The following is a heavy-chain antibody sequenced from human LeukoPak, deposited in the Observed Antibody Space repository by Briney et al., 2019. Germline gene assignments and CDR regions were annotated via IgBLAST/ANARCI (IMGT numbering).Heavy chain of an antibody. D-gene: IGHD4-11*01. Sequence: GGSLRLSCAASGFTFSSYAMSWVRQAPGKGLEWVSAISGSGGSTYYADSVKGRFTISRDNSKNTLYLQMNSQRAEDTAVYYCAKTPYSNPFRVPFDYWGQGTLVTVSS. V-gene: IGHV3-23*01. J-gene: IGHJ4*02. CDR2: ISGSGGST. CDR1: GFTFSSYA. CDR3: AKTPYSNPFRVPFDY.